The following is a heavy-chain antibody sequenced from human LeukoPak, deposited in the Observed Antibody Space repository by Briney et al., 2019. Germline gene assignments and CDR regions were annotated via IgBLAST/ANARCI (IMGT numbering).Heavy chain of an antibody. J-gene: IGHJ3*02. CDR3: ARGVGHYDFWSGYLTAFDI. CDR2: IYYSGST. V-gene: IGHV4-59*11. CDR1: GGSISSHY. Sequence: SETLSLTCTVSGGSISSHYWSWIRQPPGKGLEWIGYIYYSGSTNYNPSLKSRVTISVDTSKNQFSLKLSSVTAADTAVYYCARGVGHYDFWSGYLTAFDIWGQGTMVTVSS. D-gene: IGHD3-3*01.